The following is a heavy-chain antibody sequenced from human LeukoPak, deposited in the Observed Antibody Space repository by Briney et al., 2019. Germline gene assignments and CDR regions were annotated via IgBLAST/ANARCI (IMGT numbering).Heavy chain of an antibody. CDR1: GVTFSSYG. Sequence: QSGRSLRLSGAASGVTFSSYGRHWVRQAQGKGLEWVAVISYDGSNKYYADSVKGRFTISKDNSKNTLYLQMNSLRAEDTAVYYCAKSLIVKVRPNEIDYWGQGTLVTVSS. CDR2: ISYDGSNK. J-gene: IGHJ4*02. D-gene: IGHD2-8*01. CDR3: AKSLIVKVRPNEIDY. V-gene: IGHV3-30*18.